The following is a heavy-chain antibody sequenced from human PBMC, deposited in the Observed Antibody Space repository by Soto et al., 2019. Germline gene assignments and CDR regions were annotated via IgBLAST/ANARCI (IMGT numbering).Heavy chain of an antibody. D-gene: IGHD3-22*01. V-gene: IGHV1-18*01. CDR3: ATDGGPYYYDSSGYYYFDY. CDR2: ISAYNGET. Sequence: ASVKVSCKASGYTFTSYGISWVRQAPGQGLEWMGWISAYNGETIYAQKFQGRVTMTEDTSTDTAYMELSSLRSEDTAVYYCATDGGPYYYDSSGYYYFDYWGQGTLVTVSS. CDR1: GYTFTSYG. J-gene: IGHJ4*02.